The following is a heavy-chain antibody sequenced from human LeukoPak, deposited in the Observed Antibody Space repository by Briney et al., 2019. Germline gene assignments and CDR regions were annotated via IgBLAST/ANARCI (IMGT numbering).Heavy chain of an antibody. J-gene: IGHJ4*02. V-gene: IGHV3-30-3*01. Sequence: GGSLRLSCAASGFTFRRFPMHWVRQAPGKGLEWVAVISSDGTNKFYAESVKGRFTISRDNSNNTLYLQMNSLRAEDTAVYYCARETDDYYFDYWGQGTLVTVSS. CDR2: ISSDGTNK. CDR3: ARETDDYYFDY. D-gene: IGHD2-21*02. CDR1: GFTFRRFP.